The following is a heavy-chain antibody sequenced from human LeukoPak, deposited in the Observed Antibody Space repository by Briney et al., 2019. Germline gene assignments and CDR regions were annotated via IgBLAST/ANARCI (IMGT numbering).Heavy chain of an antibody. CDR2: ISYDGSNK. D-gene: IGHD3-9*01. CDR3: ETDSGIRYFDWLPST. CDR1: GFTFSSYA. Sequence: GGSLRLSCAASGFTFSSYAMHWVRQAPGKGLEWVAVISYDGSNKYYADSVKGRFTISRDNSKNTLYLQMNSLRAEGTAVYYCETDSGIRYFDWLPSTWGQGTLVTVSS. V-gene: IGHV3-30*04. J-gene: IGHJ5*02.